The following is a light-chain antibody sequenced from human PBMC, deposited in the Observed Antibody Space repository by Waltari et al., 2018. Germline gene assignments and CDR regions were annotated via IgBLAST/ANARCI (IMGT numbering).Light chain of an antibody. CDR3: QQYVESPAT. J-gene: IGKJ1*01. CDR2: HAS. Sequence: EIVLTQSPGTVSLSPGDRATFSCWASQNVRIYLPWYQQKPGQAPRLLIYHASTRANGIPDRFSASGSGTDFSLTISRLEPEDFAMYYCQQYVESPATFGQGTKVVIK. V-gene: IGKV3-20*01. CDR1: QNVRIY.